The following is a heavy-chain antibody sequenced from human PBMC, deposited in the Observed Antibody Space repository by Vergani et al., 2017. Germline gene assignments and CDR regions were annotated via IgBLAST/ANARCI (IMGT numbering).Heavy chain of an antibody. CDR2: IYYSGST. CDR1: GGSISSGGYY. Sequence: QVQLQESGPGLVKPSQTLSLTCTVSGGSISSGGYYWSWIRQHPGKGLEWIGYIYYSGSTYYNPSLKSRFTISVDTSKNQFSLKLSSVTAADTAVYYWARDRARDSSGYYSPYFDYWGQGTLVTVSS. J-gene: IGHJ4*02. CDR3: ARDRARDSSGYYSPYFDY. V-gene: IGHV4-31*03. D-gene: IGHD3-22*01.